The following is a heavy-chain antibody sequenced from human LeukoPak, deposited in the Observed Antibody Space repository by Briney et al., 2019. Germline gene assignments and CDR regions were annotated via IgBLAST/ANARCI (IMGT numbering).Heavy chain of an antibody. CDR3: ARRSPNYYFDY. CDR1: GFTFSNYN. V-gene: IGHV3-21*01. CDR2: ISSSNNYI. Sequence: GGSLRLSCAASGFTFSNYNMNWVRQAPGKGLEWVSSISSSNNYIYYADSVKGRFTISRDNAKNSLRLKMNSLRAEDTAVYYCARRSPNYYFDYWGQGTPVTVSS. J-gene: IGHJ4*02.